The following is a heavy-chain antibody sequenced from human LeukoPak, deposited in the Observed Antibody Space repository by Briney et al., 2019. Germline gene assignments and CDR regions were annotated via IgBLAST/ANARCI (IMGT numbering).Heavy chain of an antibody. Sequence: GGSLRLSCAASGFTVSNNYINWVRQAPGKGLEWVSLIYGSGSADYADSVKGRFTISRDNSKNTVYLQMNSLRAEDTAVYYCARINFGDDYWGQGTLVTVSP. J-gene: IGHJ4*02. CDR1: GFTVSNNY. CDR2: IYGSGSA. D-gene: IGHD4-17*01. CDR3: ARINFGDDY. V-gene: IGHV3-66*01.